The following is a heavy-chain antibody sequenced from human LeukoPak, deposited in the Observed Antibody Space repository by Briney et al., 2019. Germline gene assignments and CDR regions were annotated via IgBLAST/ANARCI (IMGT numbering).Heavy chain of an antibody. V-gene: IGHV3-23*01. J-gene: IGHJ5*01. CDR3: AKVGVTGTTGWFDF. CDR1: GFTFSNYG. CDR2: ISGSGDTT. Sequence: GGSLRLSCAASGFTFSNYGMSWVRQAPGKGLEWVSGISGSGDTTCNADSVKGRFTISRDNSKNTLYLQMNSLRAEDAAVYYCAKVGVTGTTGWFDFWGQGTLVTVSS. D-gene: IGHD1-1*01.